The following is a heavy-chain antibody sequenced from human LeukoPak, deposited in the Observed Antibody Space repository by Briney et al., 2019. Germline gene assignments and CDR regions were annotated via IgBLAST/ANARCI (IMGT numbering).Heavy chain of an antibody. CDR1: GGSFTGYY. V-gene: IGHV4-34*01. CDR3: ARGRDSSGSSYDAFDI. CDR2: INHSGST. D-gene: IGHD3-22*01. J-gene: IGHJ3*02. Sequence: SETLSLTCAVYGGSFTGYYWSWIRQPPGKGLEWIGEINHSGSTNYNPSLKSRVTISVDTSKNQFSLKLSSVTAADTAVYYCARGRDSSGSSYDAFDIWGQGTMVTVSS.